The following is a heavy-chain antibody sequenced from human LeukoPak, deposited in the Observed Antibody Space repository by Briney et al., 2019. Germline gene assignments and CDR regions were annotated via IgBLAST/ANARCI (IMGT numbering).Heavy chain of an antibody. CDR2: IYTGGGT. D-gene: IGHD4-23*01. Sequence: GSLKLSCAASGFTVSSNYLSWVRQAPGKGLEWVSVIYTGGGTYHADSVKGRFTISRDNSKNTLFLQMDSLRAEDTAVYYCARLYGGNSEGDYWGQGTLVTVSS. V-gene: IGHV3-66*02. CDR3: ARLYGGNSEGDY. CDR1: GFTVSSNY. J-gene: IGHJ4*02.